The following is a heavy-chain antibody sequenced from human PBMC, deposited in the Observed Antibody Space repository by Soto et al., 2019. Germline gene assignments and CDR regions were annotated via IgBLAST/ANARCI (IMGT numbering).Heavy chain of an antibody. D-gene: IGHD5-12*01. CDR3: TRETYSGYDYYYGMDV. J-gene: IGHJ6*02. CDR1: GFNFSSYG. Sequence: GGSLRLSCEASGFNFSSYGIHWVRQAPGKGLEWVGFIRSKAYGGTTEYAASVKGRFTISRDDSKSIAYLQMNSLKTEDTAVYYCTRETYSGYDYYYGMDVWGQGTLVTVSS. V-gene: IGHV3-49*04. CDR2: IRSKAYGGTT.